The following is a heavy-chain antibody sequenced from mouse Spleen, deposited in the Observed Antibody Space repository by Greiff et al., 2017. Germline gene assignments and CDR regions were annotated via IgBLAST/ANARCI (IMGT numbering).Heavy chain of an antibody. CDR1: GYTFTDYY. Sequence: VQRVESGAELVRPGASVKLSCKASGYTFTDYYINWVKQRPGQGLEWIARIYPGSGNTYYNEKFKGKATLTAEKSSSTAYMQLSSLTSEDSAVYFCAKGLGYWGQGTTLTVSS. V-gene: IGHV1-76*01. D-gene: IGHD3-3*01. J-gene: IGHJ2*01. CDR3: AKGLGY. CDR2: IYPGSGNT.